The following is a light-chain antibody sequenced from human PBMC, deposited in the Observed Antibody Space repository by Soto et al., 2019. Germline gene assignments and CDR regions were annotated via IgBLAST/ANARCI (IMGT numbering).Light chain of an antibody. J-gene: IGLJ2*01. CDR1: SSDVGGYNY. V-gene: IGLV2-14*01. CDR3: SSYTTTSTV. CDR2: QVT. Sequence: QSALTQPASVSGSPGQSITISCTGSSSDVGGYNYVSWYQHHPGKAPKLIVYQVTNRPSGVSNRFSGSKSGNTASLTISGLQTEDEADYYCSSYTTTSTVFGGGTKLTVL.